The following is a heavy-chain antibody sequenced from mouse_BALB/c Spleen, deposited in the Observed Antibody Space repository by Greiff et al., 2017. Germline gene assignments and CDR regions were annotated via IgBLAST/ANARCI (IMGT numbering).Heavy chain of an antibody. J-gene: IGHJ2*01. CDR1: GYTFTSYW. CDR2: INPSNGRT. CDR3: ASGGGFYGNSYFDY. Sequence: QVHVKQSGAELVKPGASVKLSCKASGYTFTSYWMHWVKQRPGQGLEWIGEINPSNGRTNYNEKFKSKATLTVDKSSSTAYMQLSSLTSEDSAVYYCASGGGFYGNSYFDYWGQGTTLTVSS. V-gene: IGHV1S81*02. D-gene: IGHD2-1*01.